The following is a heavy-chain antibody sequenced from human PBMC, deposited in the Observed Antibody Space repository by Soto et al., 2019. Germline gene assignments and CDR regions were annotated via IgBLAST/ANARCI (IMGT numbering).Heavy chain of an antibody. J-gene: IGHJ4*02. CDR1: GYIFTSCA. D-gene: IGHD6-19*01. V-gene: IGHV1-3*01. Sequence: ASVKVSCKASGYIFTSCAMHWVRQAPGHRLEWMGWISADNDNTRYSQKFQGRVTITSDTSASTAYLEVSSLRSEDTAVYYCARTPGSSARDINAFWGQGTLVTVSS. CDR3: ARTPGSSARDINAF. CDR2: ISADNDNT.